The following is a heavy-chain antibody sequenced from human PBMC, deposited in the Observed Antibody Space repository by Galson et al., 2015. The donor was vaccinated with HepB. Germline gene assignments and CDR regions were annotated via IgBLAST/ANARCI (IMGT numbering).Heavy chain of an antibody. J-gene: IGHJ5*02. CDR2: TYYRPQWFN. CDR3: ARDYYDSSGYYGWFDP. Sequence: CAISGDSVSTNRAAWNWIRQSPSRGLEWLGRTYYRPQWFNDYAVSVRGRITIIADTSKNHFSLHLTSVTPEDTAVYYCARDYYDSSGYYGWFDPWGQGTLVTVSS. V-gene: IGHV6-1*01. D-gene: IGHD3-22*01. CDR1: GDSVSTNRAA.